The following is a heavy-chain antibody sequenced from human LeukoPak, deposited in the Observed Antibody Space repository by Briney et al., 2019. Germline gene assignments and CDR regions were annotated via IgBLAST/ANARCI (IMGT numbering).Heavy chain of an antibody. CDR2: ISPSGTDI. D-gene: IGHD3-16*02. V-gene: IGHV3-11*04. J-gene: IGHJ4*02. CDR1: GFTFSDTY. Sequence: GGSLRLSCAVSGFTFSDTYMTWIRQAPGKGLESLSYISPSGTDISYADSVKGRFTISRDNAKKSLYLQMNSLRDEDTAVYCCARDFFAFGGVIALLDYWGQGTLVTVSS. CDR3: ARDFFAFGGVIALLDY.